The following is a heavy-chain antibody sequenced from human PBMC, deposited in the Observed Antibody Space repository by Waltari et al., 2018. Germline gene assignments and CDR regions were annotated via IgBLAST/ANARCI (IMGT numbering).Heavy chain of an antibody. CDR1: GFSYSSYG. CDR3: AREAMTLYYFDY. D-gene: IGHD2-21*02. J-gene: IGHJ4*02. Sequence: QVQLVESGGGVVQPGRSLRLSCAASGFSYSSYGMHWVRQARGKGLECVAASWVEGGNIYYVDSVKGLFTISRDNSKTTLYLQMNSLRAEDTAVYYCAREAMTLYYFDYWGQGTLVTVSS. CDR2: SWVEGGNI. V-gene: IGHV3-33*01.